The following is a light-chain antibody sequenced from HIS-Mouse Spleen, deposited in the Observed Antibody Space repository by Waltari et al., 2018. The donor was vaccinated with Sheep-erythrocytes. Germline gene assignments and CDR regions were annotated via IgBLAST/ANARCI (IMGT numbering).Light chain of an antibody. CDR2: DVR. V-gene: IGLV2-11*01. CDR3: CSYAGSYTLV. CDR1: SSDVGGYNY. J-gene: IGLJ2*01. Sequence: QSALTQPRSVSGSPGQSVTISCTGTSSDVGGYNYVSWYQQHPGKAPKLMIYDVRKRPSGVPDRFSGSKSGNTASLTISGLQAGDEADYYCCSYAGSYTLVFGGGTKLTVL.